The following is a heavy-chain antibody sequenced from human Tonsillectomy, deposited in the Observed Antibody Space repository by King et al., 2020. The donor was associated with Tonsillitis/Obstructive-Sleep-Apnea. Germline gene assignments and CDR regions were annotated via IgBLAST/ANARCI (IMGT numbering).Heavy chain of an antibody. J-gene: IGHJ6*03. CDR3: AKDFCYCGGGSCYSAHYSYMDI. CDR1: GFTFDDFA. Sequence: VQLVESGGGLVQPGRSLRLSCAASGFTFDDFAMHWVRQAPGKGLEWVSSISWNSGNIGYADSVKGRFTISRDNAKNSLYRQMNSLRAEDTALYYCAKDFCYCGGGSCYSAHYSYMDIWGKGTTVTVSS. D-gene: IGHD2-15*01. V-gene: IGHV3-9*01. CDR2: ISWNSGNI.